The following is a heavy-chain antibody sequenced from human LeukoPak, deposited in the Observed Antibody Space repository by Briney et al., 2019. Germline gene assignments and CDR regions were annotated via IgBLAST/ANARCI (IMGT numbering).Heavy chain of an antibody. V-gene: IGHV4-59*01. CDR2: INYSGST. D-gene: IGHD2-21*02. CDR3: ARVPARRVVTTPAYFDY. J-gene: IGHJ4*02. Sequence: SETLSLTFTVSGGSISSYYWNWIRQPPGKGLEWIGHINYSGSTNYNPTLKSRVTISEHTSKNQFSLKLNSVTASDTAVYYCARVPARRVVTTPAYFDYWGQGALVTVSS. CDR1: GGSISSYY.